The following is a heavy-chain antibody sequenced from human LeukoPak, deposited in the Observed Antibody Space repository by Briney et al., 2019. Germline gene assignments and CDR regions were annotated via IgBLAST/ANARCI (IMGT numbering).Heavy chain of an antibody. CDR3: ARVPTYYYDSSGHHGPIDF. V-gene: IGHV4-34*01. CDR1: GGSISSYY. Sequence: SETLSLTCTVSGGSISSYYWSWIRPPPGKGLEWIGDVNHSGSTNYNPSLKSRVTISVEASEHTLFLKLSSVTGADTAVYYCARVPTYYYDSSGHHGPIDFWGQGTLVTVSS. CDR2: VNHSGST. D-gene: IGHD3-22*01. J-gene: IGHJ4*02.